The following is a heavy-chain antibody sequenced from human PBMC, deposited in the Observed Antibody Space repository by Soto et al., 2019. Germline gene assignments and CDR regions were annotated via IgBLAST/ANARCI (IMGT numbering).Heavy chain of an antibody. CDR3: AKRDTSTLIAVTQSAFDV. CDR1: GFSFSTYG. Sequence: EVQLLESGGGLVQPGGSLRLSCAASGFSFSTYGMGWVRQAPGKGLEWVSGLSGSGGDTYYADSVKGRFTISRDNSKNTLYLRMNSLRAEDPAVYDCAKRDTSTLIAVTQSAFDVWCQGTVVSVYS. V-gene: IGHV3-23*01. D-gene: IGHD3-22*01. J-gene: IGHJ3*01. CDR2: LSGSGGDT.